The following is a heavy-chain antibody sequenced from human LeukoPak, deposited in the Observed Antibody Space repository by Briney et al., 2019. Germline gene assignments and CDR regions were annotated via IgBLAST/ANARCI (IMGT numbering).Heavy chain of an antibody. CDR1: GYTFTSYA. Sequence: ASVKVSCKASGYTFTSYAMHWVRQAPGQRLEWMGWINAGNGNTKYSQKFQGRVTMTRDTSTSTVYMELSSLRSEDTAVYYCARELAAAAPYYFDYWGQGTLVTVSS. V-gene: IGHV1-3*01. D-gene: IGHD6-13*01. J-gene: IGHJ4*02. CDR3: ARELAAAAPYYFDY. CDR2: INAGNGNT.